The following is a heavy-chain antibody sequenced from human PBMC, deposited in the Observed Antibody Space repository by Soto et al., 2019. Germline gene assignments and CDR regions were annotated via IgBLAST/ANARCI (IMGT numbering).Heavy chain of an antibody. Sequence: QVRLVQSGAEVKKPGASVKVSCKASGYTFTSYGISWVRQAPGQGLEWMGWISAYNGNTNYAQKLQGRVTMTTDTSTSTAYMELRSLRSDDTAVYYCARSRGYYDFWSGASDAFDIWGQGTMVTVSS. CDR3: ARSRGYYDFWSGASDAFDI. CDR2: ISAYNGNT. CDR1: GYTFTSYG. D-gene: IGHD3-3*01. V-gene: IGHV1-18*01. J-gene: IGHJ3*02.